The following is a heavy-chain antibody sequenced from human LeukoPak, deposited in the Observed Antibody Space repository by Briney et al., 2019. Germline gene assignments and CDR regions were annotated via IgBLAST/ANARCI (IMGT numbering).Heavy chain of an antibody. CDR1: GGSISSGDYY. CDR3: ARVSYDYVWGSYLPFDY. CDR2: IYYSGST. Sequence: SDTLSLTCTVSGGSISSGDYYWSWIRQPPGKGLEWIGYIYYSGSTYYNPSLKSRVTISVDTSKNQFSLKPSSVTAADTAVYYCARVSYDYVWGSYLPFDYWGQGTLVTVSS. D-gene: IGHD3-16*02. V-gene: IGHV4-30-4*02. J-gene: IGHJ4*02.